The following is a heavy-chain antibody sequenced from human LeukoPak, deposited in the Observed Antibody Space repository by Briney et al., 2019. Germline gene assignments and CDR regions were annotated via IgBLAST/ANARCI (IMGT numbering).Heavy chain of an antibody. Sequence: GGSLRLSCAASGFTFSSYAMSWVRQAPGKGLEWVSAISGSGGSTYYADSVKGRFTISRDNSKNTLYLQMNSLRAEDTAVYYCAKDVPDIVVVVAATSLGASDIWGQGTMVTVSS. J-gene: IGHJ3*02. V-gene: IGHV3-23*01. CDR3: AKDVPDIVVVVAATSLGASDI. CDR1: GFTFSSYA. CDR2: ISGSGGST. D-gene: IGHD2-15*01.